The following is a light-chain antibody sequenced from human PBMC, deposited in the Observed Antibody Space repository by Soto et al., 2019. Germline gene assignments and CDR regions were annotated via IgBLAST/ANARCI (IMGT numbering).Light chain of an antibody. J-gene: IGLJ2*01. CDR2: DSF. Sequence: QSVLTQPPSVSAAPGQKVTISCSGSTSNIRSHNVFWYQQVPGGAPKLLIYDSFKQYSGIPDRYSGSKSHTSATLDITGLQTGDEADYYCGTWDSSLNVVFGGGTKVTVL. CDR1: TSNIRSHN. CDR3: GTWDSSLNVV. V-gene: IGLV1-51*01.